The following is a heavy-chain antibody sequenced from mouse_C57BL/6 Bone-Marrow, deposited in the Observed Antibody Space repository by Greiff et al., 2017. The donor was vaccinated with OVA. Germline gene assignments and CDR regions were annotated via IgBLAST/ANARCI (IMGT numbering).Heavy chain of an antibody. Sequence: QVQLQQPGAELVKPGASVKLSCKASGYTFTSYWMPWVKQRPGQGLEWVGMIHPNSGSTNYNEKFKSQATLTVDNSSTTAYMQLSSLTSEDSGVKYSERGPGRGDYFDYWGQGTTRTVSS. J-gene: IGHJ2*01. CDR1: GYTFTSYW. V-gene: IGHV1-64*01. CDR2: IHPNSGST. CDR3: ERGPGRGDYFDY.